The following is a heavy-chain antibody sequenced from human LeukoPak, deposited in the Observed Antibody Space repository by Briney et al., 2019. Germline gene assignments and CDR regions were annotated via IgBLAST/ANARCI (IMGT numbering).Heavy chain of an antibody. V-gene: IGHV3-23*01. CDR3: AKDPASGFGTPDY. CDR1: GFTFSSHA. CDR2: ISGSGGST. D-gene: IGHD3-10*01. Sequence: PGGSLRLSCAASGFTFSSHAMSWVRQAPGKGLEWVSAISGSGGSTYYADSVKGRFTISRDNSKNTLYLQMNSLRAEDTAVYYCAKDPASGFGTPDYWGQGTLVTVSS. J-gene: IGHJ4*02.